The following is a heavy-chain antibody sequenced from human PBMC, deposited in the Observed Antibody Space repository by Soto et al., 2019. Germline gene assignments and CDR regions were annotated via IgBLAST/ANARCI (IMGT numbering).Heavy chain of an antibody. V-gene: IGHV4-30-4*01. CDR2: NYYGGST. D-gene: IGHD4-17*01. CDR1: GGSITSGDYY. CDR3: ASGSTVINTLDF. J-gene: IGHJ4*02. Sequence: QVQLQESGPGLVKPSQTLSLTCTVSGGSITSGDYYWRWIRQPPGKGLEWVGYNYYGGSTYYNPSLESRITISLDTAKNQFSLELTSVTAADPAVYYCASGSTVINTLDFWGQGTLVTVSS.